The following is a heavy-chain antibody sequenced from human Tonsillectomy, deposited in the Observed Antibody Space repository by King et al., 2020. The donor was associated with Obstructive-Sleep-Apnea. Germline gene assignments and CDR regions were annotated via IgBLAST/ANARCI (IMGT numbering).Heavy chain of an antibody. CDR1: GITFSNFA. J-gene: IGHJ4*02. V-gene: IGHV3-33*06. CDR3: VKHDYYDGL. D-gene: IGHD3-16*01. Sequence: QLVESGGGVVQPGRSLRLSCKATGITFSNFAMHWVRQAPGGGLEWVAVIYYDGSKEYYVDSVKGRFTISRDNSKNTLYLQMTNLRAEDTGVYYCVKHDYYDGLWGQGTLVTVSS. CDR2: IYYDGSKE.